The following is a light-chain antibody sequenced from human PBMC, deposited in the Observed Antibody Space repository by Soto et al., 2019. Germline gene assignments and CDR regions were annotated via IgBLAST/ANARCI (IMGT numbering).Light chain of an antibody. CDR2: EVS. V-gene: IGLV2-18*02. CDR1: SSDVGNYNR. Sequence: QSALTQPPSVSGSPGQSVTISCTGSSSDVGNYNRVSWYQQPPDTAPKLMIYEVSNRPSGVPDRFSGSKSGNTASLTISGLQAEDEAAYYCSSYTSSSTVVFGGGTKLTVL. CDR3: SSYTSSSTVV. J-gene: IGLJ2*01.